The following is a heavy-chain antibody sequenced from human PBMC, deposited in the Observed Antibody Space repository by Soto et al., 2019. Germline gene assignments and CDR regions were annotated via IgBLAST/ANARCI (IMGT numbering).Heavy chain of an antibody. V-gene: IGHV1-18*01. Sequence: QVRLVQSGAEVRKPGASVKVSCQASGYTFTTYGFSWVRQAPGQGLVWMGWISTYNGTTNYAQKFQGRVTMTTDTSTRTVYLELRSLKSDDTAVYYCARGFDYGDYGSDNLDYWGQGTLVTVSS. J-gene: IGHJ4*02. CDR2: ISTYNGTT. CDR3: ARGFDYGDYGSDNLDY. CDR1: GYTFTTYG. D-gene: IGHD4-17*01.